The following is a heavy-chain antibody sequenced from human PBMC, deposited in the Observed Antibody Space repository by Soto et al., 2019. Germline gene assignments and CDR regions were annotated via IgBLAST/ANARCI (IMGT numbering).Heavy chain of an antibody. CDR3: AKGGGYDVQYSYYYMDV. V-gene: IGHV3-23*01. Sequence: EVQLLESGGGLVQPGGSLRLPCAASGLTFRRYAMTWVRQAPGKGLEWVSAISGSGVSTYYADSVKGRFTISRDNSKHLLYLQRNSLRAADTAVYYCAKGGGYDVQYSYYYMDVWGKVTTVTFSS. CDR2: ISGSGVST. CDR1: GLTFRRYA. J-gene: IGHJ6*03. D-gene: IGHD5-12*01.